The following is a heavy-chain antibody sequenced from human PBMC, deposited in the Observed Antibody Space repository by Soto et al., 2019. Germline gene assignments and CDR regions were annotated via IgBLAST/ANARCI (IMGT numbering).Heavy chain of an antibody. CDR3: AKDRGAARFNWFDP. J-gene: IGHJ5*02. CDR1: GFTFSSYA. V-gene: IGHV3-23*01. D-gene: IGHD6-6*01. Sequence: GGSLRLSCAASGFTFSSYAMSWVRQAPGKGLEWVSAISGSGGSTYYADSVKGRFTISRDNSKNTLYLQMNSLRAEDAAVYYCAKDRGAARFNWFDPWGQGTLVTVSS. CDR2: ISGSGGST.